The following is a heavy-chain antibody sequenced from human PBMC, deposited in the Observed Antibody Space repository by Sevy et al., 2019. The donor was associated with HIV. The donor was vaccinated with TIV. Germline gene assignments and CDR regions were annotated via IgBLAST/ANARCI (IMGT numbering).Heavy chain of an antibody. CDR1: GYTFTSYY. CDR3: ARDGTEKTRGTWFDP. V-gene: IGHV1-46*03. J-gene: IGHJ5*02. CDR2: INPSGGST. Sequence: ASVKVSCKASGYTFTSYYMHWVRQAPGQGLEWMGIINPSGGSTSYAQKFQGRVTMTRDTSTSTVYMELSSLRSEDTAVYYCARDGTEKTRGTWFDPWGQGTLVTVSS. D-gene: IGHD4-17*01.